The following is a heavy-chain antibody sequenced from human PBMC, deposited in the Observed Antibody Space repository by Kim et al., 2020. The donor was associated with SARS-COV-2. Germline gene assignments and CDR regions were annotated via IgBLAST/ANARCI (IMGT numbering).Heavy chain of an antibody. CDR1: GGTFSSYT. J-gene: IGHJ5*02. CDR3: ARERGSTYYYGSGSLIELGAS. V-gene: IGHV1-69*04. D-gene: IGHD3-10*01. Sequence: SVKVSCKASGGTFSSYTISWVRQAPGQGLEWMGRIIPILGIANYAQKFQGRVTITADKSTSTAYMELSSLRSEDTAVYYCARERGSTYYYGSGSLIELGASWGQGTLVTVSS. CDR2: IIPILGIA.